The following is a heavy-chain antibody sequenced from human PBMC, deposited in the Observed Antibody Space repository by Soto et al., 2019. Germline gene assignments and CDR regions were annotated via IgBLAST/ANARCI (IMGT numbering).Heavy chain of an antibody. CDR2: ISYDGSNK. CDR3: AKDGLRIQLWLRSYYYYGMDV. J-gene: IGHJ6*02. D-gene: IGHD5-18*01. CDR1: GFTFSSYG. V-gene: IGHV3-30*18. Sequence: GGSLRLSCAASGFTFSSYGMHWVRQAPGKGLEWVAVISYDGSNKYYADSVKGRFTISRDNSKNTLYLQMNSLRAEDTAGYYCAKDGLRIQLWLRSYYYYGMDVWGQGTTVTVSS.